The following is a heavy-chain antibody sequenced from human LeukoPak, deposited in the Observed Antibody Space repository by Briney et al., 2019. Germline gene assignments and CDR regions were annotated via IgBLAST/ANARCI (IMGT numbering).Heavy chain of an antibody. D-gene: IGHD3-9*01. CDR1: GFTFSTYS. V-gene: IGHV3-48*01. Sequence: GGSLRLSCAASGFTFSTYSMNWVRQAPGKGLEWVSYISSISSGIYYADAVKGRFTISRDNGNNLLYLQMNSLRAEDTGVYYCARDDTITILLNWGQGTLVTVSS. J-gene: IGHJ4*02. CDR3: ARDDTITILLN. CDR2: ISSISSGI.